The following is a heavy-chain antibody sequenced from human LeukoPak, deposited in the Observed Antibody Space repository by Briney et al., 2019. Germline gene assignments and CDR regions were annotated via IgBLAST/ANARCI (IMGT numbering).Heavy chain of an antibody. V-gene: IGHV3-30*18. Sequence: GSLRLSCAASGLTFSSHWMHWVRQAPGKGLEWVAVISKDGSDKKYADSVKGRFIISRDNSRNTLYLQMNSLRAEDTAVYYCAKEYDGYWGQGTLVTVSS. J-gene: IGHJ4*02. CDR3: AKEYDGY. CDR1: GLTFSSHW. CDR2: ISKDGSDK. D-gene: IGHD2-8*01.